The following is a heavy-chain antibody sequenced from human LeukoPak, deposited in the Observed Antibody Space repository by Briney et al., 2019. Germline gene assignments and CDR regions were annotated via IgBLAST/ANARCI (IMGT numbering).Heavy chain of an antibody. CDR2: ISSSSSYI. Sequence: PGGSLRLSCAASGFTFSSYSMNWVRQAPGKGLEWVSSISSSSSYIYYADSVKGRFTISRDNAKNSLYLQMNSLRAEDTAVYYCAKERGYSYGYGFYYYMDVWGKGTTVTVSS. V-gene: IGHV3-21*01. J-gene: IGHJ6*03. D-gene: IGHD5-18*01. CDR3: AKERGYSYGYGFYYYMDV. CDR1: GFTFSSYS.